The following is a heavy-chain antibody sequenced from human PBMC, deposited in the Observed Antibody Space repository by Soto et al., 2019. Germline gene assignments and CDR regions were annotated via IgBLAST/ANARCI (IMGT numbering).Heavy chain of an antibody. J-gene: IGHJ1*01. Sequence: QVQLVESGGGVVQPGRSLRLSCAASGFTFSSYGMHWVRQAPGKGLEWVAVIWYDGSNKYYADSVKGRFTISRDNSKNTLYLQMNSLRAEDTAVYYCARDVGYCSGGSCYSEYFQHWGQGTLVTVPS. CDR2: IWYDGSNK. CDR3: ARDVGYCSGGSCYSEYFQH. D-gene: IGHD2-15*01. V-gene: IGHV3-33*01. CDR1: GFTFSSYG.